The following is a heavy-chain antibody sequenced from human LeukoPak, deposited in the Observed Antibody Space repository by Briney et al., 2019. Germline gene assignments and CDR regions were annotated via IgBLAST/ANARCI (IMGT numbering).Heavy chain of an antibody. J-gene: IGHJ4*02. CDR2: IFTSGST. Sequence: SETLSLTCTVSGGSISSGSYYWSWIRQPAGKGLEWIGRIFTSGSTNYNPSLKSRVTISMDTSKNQFSLKLSAVTAADTAVYYCTREGYSSPDYWGQGTLVTVSS. CDR1: GGSISSGSYY. CDR3: TREGYSSPDY. D-gene: IGHD5-18*01. V-gene: IGHV4-61*02.